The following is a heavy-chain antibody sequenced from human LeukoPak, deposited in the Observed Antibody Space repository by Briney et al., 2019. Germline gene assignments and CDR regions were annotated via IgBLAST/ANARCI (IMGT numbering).Heavy chain of an antibody. CDR3: ARGSSWSPDYFQH. CDR2: IYHSGST. V-gene: IGHV4-4*02. CDR1: GGSISSSNW. J-gene: IGHJ1*01. D-gene: IGHD6-13*01. Sequence: PSGTLSLTCAVSGGSISSSNWWSWVRQPPGKGLEWIGEIYHSGSTNYNPSLKSRVTISVDKSKNEFSLKLSSVTAADTAVYYCARGSSWSPDYFQHWGQGTLVTVSS.